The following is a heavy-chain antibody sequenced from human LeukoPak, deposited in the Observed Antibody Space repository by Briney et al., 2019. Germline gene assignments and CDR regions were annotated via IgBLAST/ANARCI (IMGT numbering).Heavy chain of an antibody. CDR1: GYTFTSYD. CDR3: ARGRITMVRGVIIFHWFDP. Sequence: ASVKVSCMASGYTFTSYDINWVRQATGQGLEWMGWMNPNSGNTGYAQKFQGRVTMTRNTSISTAYMELSSLRSEDTAVYYCARGRITMVRGVIIFHWFDPWGQGTLVTVSS. CDR2: MNPNSGNT. D-gene: IGHD3-10*01. V-gene: IGHV1-8*01. J-gene: IGHJ5*02.